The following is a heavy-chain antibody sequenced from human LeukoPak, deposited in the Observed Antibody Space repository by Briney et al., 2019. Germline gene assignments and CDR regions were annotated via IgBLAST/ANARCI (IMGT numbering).Heavy chain of an antibody. Sequence: TGGSLRLSCAASGFTFSNYAMHWVRQAPGKGLEYVSAISSNGGSTYYANSVKDRFTISRDSSKNTLYLQMGSLRAEDMAVYYCARAITMVLGVIDYWGQGTLVTVSS. CDR2: ISSNGGST. D-gene: IGHD3-10*01. J-gene: IGHJ4*02. V-gene: IGHV3-64*01. CDR1: GFTFSNYA. CDR3: ARAITMVLGVIDY.